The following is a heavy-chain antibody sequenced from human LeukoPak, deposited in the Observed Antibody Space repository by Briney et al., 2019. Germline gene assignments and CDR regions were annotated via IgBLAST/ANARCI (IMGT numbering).Heavy chain of an antibody. CDR2: ISGSGGST. J-gene: IGHJ4*02. Sequence: GGSLRLSCAASGFTFSSYAMSWVRQAPGKGLEWVSAISGSGGSTYYADSVKGRFTISRDNSKNTLYPQMNSLRAEDTAAYYCAKAITMVRGFIYWGQGTLVTVSS. CDR3: AKAITMVRGFIY. V-gene: IGHV3-23*01. CDR1: GFTFSSYA. D-gene: IGHD3-10*01.